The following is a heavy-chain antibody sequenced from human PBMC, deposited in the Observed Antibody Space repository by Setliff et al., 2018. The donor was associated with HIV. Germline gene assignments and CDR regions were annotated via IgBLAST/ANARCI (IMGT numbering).Heavy chain of an antibody. V-gene: IGHV1-2*02. CDR3: ARARGVGGHFYYYGMDV. CDR1: GYTFTGYY. Sequence: GASVKVSCKASGYTFTGYYTHWVRQAPGQGLEWMGWINPNSGGTNYAQKFQGRVTMTRDTSVSTAYMELSRLRSDDTAVYYCARARGVGGHFYYYGMDVWGQGTTVTVSS. CDR2: INPNSGGT. J-gene: IGHJ6*02. D-gene: IGHD3-16*01.